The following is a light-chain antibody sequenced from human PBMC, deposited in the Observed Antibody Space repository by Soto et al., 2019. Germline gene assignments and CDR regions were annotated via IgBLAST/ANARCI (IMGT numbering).Light chain of an antibody. CDR2: AAS. V-gene: IGKV1-12*01. J-gene: IGKJ4*01. CDR3: KQADSLPLT. CDR1: RDISSW. Sequence: DIQLTQSPSGVSGSVGYRVTITFRSSRDISSWLAWYQQKPGQAPNILVFAASTLQRGVPTRFSGRGSGTEFTLTIDSLQTEDFATYYCKQADSLPLTFGGGTKVDIK.